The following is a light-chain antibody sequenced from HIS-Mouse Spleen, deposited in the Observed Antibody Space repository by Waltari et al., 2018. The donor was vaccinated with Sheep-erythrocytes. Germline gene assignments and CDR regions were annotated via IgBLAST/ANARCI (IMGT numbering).Light chain of an antibody. Sequence: DIVMTQSPLSLPVTPGEPASNSCRSSQSLLHSNGYNYLDWYLQKPGQSPHLLIYLGSNRASGVPDRFSGSGSGTDFTLKISRVEAEDVGVYYCMQALQTPRTFGQGTKVEIK. J-gene: IGKJ1*01. CDR1: QSLLHSNGYNY. CDR2: LGS. V-gene: IGKV2-28*01. CDR3: MQALQTPRT.